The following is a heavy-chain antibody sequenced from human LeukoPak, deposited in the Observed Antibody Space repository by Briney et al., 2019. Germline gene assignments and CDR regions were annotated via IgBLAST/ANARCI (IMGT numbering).Heavy chain of an antibody. CDR2: IYQSGNT. J-gene: IGHJ6*04. D-gene: IGHD3-10*01. CDR3: AKYYGSGTLSYGMDV. Sequence: SETLSLTCTLSGPSISSGDYYWHWIRQSPGKGLEWIESIYQSGNTHYNPSLKSRLTIAVDTSKNQFSLRLVSVTAADTAVYYCAKYYGSGTLSYGMDVWGRGTTVNVSS. CDR1: GPSISSGDYY. V-gene: IGHV4-30-4*01.